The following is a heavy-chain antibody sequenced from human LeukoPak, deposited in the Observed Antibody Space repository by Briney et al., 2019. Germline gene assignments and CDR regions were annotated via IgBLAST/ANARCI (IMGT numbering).Heavy chain of an antibody. J-gene: IGHJ6*03. CDR2: IDNDGHGI. CDR3: AAGGGWDPSFGVVTHIDA. V-gene: IGHV3-74*01. CDR1: GFTFSGYW. D-gene: IGHD3-3*01. Sequence: PGGSLRLSCAASGFTFSGYWMHWVGQGPGKGLELVSRIDNDGHGIIYADSVKGRFTTSRDNAKNTLYLQMNSLRVEDTAVYYCAAGGGWDPSFGVVTHIDAWGKGTTVAVS.